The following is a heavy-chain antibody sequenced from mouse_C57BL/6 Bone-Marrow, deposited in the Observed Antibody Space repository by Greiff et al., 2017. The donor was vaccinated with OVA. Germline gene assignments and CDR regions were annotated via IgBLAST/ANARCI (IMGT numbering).Heavy chain of an antibody. CDR1: GYTFTSYW. CDR2: INPSSGYT. V-gene: IGHV1-7*01. CDR3: ARPVLLRGFDY. J-gene: IGHJ2*01. Sequence: VQLQQSGAELAKPGASVKLSCKASGYTFTSYWMHWVKQRPGQGLEWIGYINPSSGYTKYNQKLKDKATLTADKSTSTVYLQLRSLTYEDSAVCYCARPVLLRGFDYWGQGTTLTVSS. D-gene: IGHD1-1*01.